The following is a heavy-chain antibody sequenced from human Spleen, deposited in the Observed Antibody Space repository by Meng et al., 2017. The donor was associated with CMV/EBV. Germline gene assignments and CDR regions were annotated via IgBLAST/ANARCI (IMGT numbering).Heavy chain of an antibody. CDR2: IHTGGSST. CDR3: AREIRIGY. D-gene: IGHD2-15*01. Sequence: GGSLRLSCAASGFTFRSYAMSWVRQAPGKGLEWLSVIHTGGSSTYDADSVKGRFTISRDNFKNTLYLQMHSLRVDDTALYYCAREIRIGYWGQGTLVTVSS. CDR1: GFTFRSYA. V-gene: IGHV3-23*03. J-gene: IGHJ4*02.